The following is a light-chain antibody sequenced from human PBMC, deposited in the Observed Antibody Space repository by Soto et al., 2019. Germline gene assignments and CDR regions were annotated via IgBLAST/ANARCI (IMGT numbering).Light chain of an antibody. CDR2: KVS. V-gene: IGKV2-30*02. CDR3: MQVLQSPIT. CDR1: QSLLHSDGIAY. J-gene: IGKJ5*01. Sequence: DVVMTQSPLSLPVTLGQPASISCRSNQSLLHSDGIAYFSWFQQRPGRSPRRLIYKVSNRDSGVPARFSGSGSGTDFALKISRVEAEDVGVYYCMQVLQSPITFGQGTRLEIK.